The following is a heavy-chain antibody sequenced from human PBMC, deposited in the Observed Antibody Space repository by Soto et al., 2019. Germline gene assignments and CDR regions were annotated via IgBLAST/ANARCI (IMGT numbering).Heavy chain of an antibody. J-gene: IGHJ6*02. CDR1: GYTFTSYY. D-gene: IGHD4-4*01. Sequence: ASLKVSWKASGYTFTSYYMHCVRQSPLQLLEWLGIINPSGGSTSYAQKFQGRVTITADESTSTAYMELSSLRSEDTAVYYCARVRKNDYSNDRFYGMDVWGQGTTVTVSS. CDR3: ARVRKNDYSNDRFYGMDV. CDR2: INPSGGST. V-gene: IGHV1-46*01.